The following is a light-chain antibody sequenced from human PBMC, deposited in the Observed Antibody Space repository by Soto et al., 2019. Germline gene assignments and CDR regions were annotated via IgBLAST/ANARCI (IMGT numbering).Light chain of an antibody. CDR1: QSVSSNH. CDR3: QQYGSSPYT. V-gene: IGKV3-20*01. Sequence: EIVVTQSPSTLSLSPGERATLSCRASQSVSSNHLAWYQQKTGQAPRLLIFASTGRPTVIPDRFTGSGSGTDFTLTISRLEPEDFAMYYCQQYGSSPYTFGQGTKVEIK. CDR2: AST. J-gene: IGKJ2*01.